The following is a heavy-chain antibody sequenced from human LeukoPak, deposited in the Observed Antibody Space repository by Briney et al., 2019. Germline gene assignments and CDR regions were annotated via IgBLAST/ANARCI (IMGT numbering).Heavy chain of an antibody. Sequence: GGSLILSCVASGFSFSSHWMSWVRQAPGSGLEWVANINQDGSAKNYADSVRDRFTISRDSAKNSVYLQMNSLGADDAAAYYCTRGGGFCDVGCYSFNSWGQGTPVTFSS. CDR1: GFSFSSHW. CDR3: TRGGGFCDVGCYSFNS. CDR2: INQDGSAK. V-gene: IGHV3-7*03. D-gene: IGHD2-21*02. J-gene: IGHJ4*02.